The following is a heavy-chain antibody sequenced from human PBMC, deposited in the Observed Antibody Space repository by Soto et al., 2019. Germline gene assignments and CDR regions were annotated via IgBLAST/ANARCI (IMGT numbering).Heavy chain of an antibody. CDR1: GFNFSDYG. V-gene: IGHV3-33*06. Sequence: GRSLRLSCAVSGFNFSDYGMQWVRQAPGKGLEWLTVIWYDGSTQHYAESVKGRFTISRDNSRNTLYLQMHSLRADDTAIYYCAKSYDYGDYVDYWGQGTLVTVSS. J-gene: IGHJ4*02. D-gene: IGHD4-17*01. CDR2: IWYDGSTQ. CDR3: AKSYDYGDYVDY.